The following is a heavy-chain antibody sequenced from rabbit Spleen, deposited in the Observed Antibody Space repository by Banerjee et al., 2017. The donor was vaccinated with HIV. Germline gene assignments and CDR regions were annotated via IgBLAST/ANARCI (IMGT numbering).Heavy chain of an antibody. D-gene: IGHD4-1*01. V-gene: IGHV1S47*01. CDR1: GFDFSSYS. Sequence: QEQLVESGGGLVQPGGSLTLTCAVSGFDFSSYSMSWVRQAPGKGLEWIGYISSGGSTYYASWVKGRFTISRENTQNTLYLQLNNLTGADTATYFCARHRNSGWNEFHLWGPGTLVTVS. CDR2: ISSGGST. CDR3: ARHRNSGWNEFHL. J-gene: IGHJ4*01.